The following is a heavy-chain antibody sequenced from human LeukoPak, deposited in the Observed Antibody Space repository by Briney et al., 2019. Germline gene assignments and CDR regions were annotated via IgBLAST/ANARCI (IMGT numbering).Heavy chain of an antibody. Sequence: SPSGTLSLTCTVSGGSISSGSYYWSWIRQPAGKGLEWIGRIYTSGSTNYNPSLKSRVTISVDTSKNQFSLKLSSVTAADTAVYYCASGLEWFRDAFDIWGQGTMVTVSS. V-gene: IGHV4-61*02. D-gene: IGHD3-3*01. J-gene: IGHJ3*02. CDR1: GGSISSGSYY. CDR2: IYTSGST. CDR3: ASGLEWFRDAFDI.